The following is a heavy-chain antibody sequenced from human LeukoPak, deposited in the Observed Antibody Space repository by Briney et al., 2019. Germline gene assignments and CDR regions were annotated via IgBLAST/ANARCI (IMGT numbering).Heavy chain of an antibody. CDR2: INWNGGST. D-gene: IGHD6-19*01. V-gene: IGHV3-20*04. CDR1: GFRFDDYG. Sequence: SGGSLRLSCVASGFRFDDYGMSWVRHAPGKGLEWVSGINWNGGSTGYADSVKGRFTISRDNTKNSLYLRMNSLRAEDTALYYCARGGSTGWYSFDYWGQGTLVTVSS. CDR3: ARGGSTGWYSFDY. J-gene: IGHJ4*02.